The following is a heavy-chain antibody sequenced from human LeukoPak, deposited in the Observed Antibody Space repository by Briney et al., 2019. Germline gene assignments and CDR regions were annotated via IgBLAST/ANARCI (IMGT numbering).Heavy chain of an antibody. CDR2: ISSSSSYI. CDR1: GFTFSSYS. D-gene: IGHD2-15*01. Sequence: PGGSLRLSCAASGFTFSSYSMNWVRQAPGKGLEWVSSISSSSSYIYYADSVKGRFTISRDNAKNSLYLQMNSLRAEDTAVYYCARGYGLGYCSGGSCYRPHDAFDIWGQGTMVTVSS. J-gene: IGHJ3*02. V-gene: IGHV3-21*01. CDR3: ARGYGLGYCSGGSCYRPHDAFDI.